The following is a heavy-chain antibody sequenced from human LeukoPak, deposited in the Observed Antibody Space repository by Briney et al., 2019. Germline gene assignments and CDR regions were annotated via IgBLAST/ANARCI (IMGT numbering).Heavy chain of an antibody. Sequence: PSETLSLTCAVYGGSFSGYYRSWIRQPPGKGLEWIGEINHSGSTNYNPSLKSRVTISVDTSKNQFSLKLSSVTAADTAVYYCASRLGDYVFDYWGQGTLVTVSS. CDR1: GGSFSGYY. J-gene: IGHJ4*02. V-gene: IGHV4-34*01. CDR2: INHSGST. CDR3: ASRLGDYVFDY. D-gene: IGHD4-17*01.